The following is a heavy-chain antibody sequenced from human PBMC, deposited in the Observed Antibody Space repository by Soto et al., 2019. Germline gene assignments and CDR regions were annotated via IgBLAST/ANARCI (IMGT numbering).Heavy chain of an antibody. D-gene: IGHD5-18*01. Sequence: SETLSLTCTASGGSVHNGSYYWSWLREPPGKGLEWTGYIYYTGTTNYNPSLKSHVTISVATSKNQFSLKVKSVSAADTAVYFCARNSRGYIYGYYFDSWGQGTLVTV. CDR2: IYYTGTT. J-gene: IGHJ4*02. V-gene: IGHV4-61*01. CDR3: ARNSRGYIYGYYFDS. CDR1: GGSVHNGSYY.